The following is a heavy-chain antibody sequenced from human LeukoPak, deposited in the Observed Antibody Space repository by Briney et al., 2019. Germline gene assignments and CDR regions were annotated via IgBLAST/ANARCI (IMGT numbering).Heavy chain of an antibody. CDR2: FYYSGST. CDR3: ARDLRVGGSRGWYAFDI. Sequence: SETLSLTCTVSGGSISTYYWSWIRQPPAKGLEWMGYFYYSGSTNYNPSLKSRVTMSLDTSKNQFSLKLSSVTAADTAVYYCARDLRVGGSRGWYAFDIWGQGTMVIVSS. V-gene: IGHV4-59*01. CDR1: GGSISTYY. D-gene: IGHD6-19*01. J-gene: IGHJ3*02.